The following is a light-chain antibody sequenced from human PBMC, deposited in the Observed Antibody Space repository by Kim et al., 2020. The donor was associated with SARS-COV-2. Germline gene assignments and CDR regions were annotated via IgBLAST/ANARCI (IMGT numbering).Light chain of an antibody. CDR3: QAWDSSVV. Sequence: SYELTQPPSVSVSPGQTASITCSGDKLGDKYACWYQQKPGQSPVLVIYQDSKRPSGIPDRFSGSNSGNTATLTISGTQAMDEADYYCQAWDSSVVFGGGTQLTVL. V-gene: IGLV3-1*01. J-gene: IGLJ2*01. CDR2: QDS. CDR1: KLGDKY.